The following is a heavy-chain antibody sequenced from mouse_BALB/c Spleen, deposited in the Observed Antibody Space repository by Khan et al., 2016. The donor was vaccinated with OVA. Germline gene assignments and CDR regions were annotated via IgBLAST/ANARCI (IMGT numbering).Heavy chain of an antibody. CDR2: INPSNGYT. J-gene: IGHJ3*01. D-gene: IGHD2-14*01. CDR3: VRDGAYHRNDGWFAY. Sequence: QVQLKESGAELARPGASVKMSCKASGYTFTSYTIHWIKERPGQGLEWIGYINPSNGYTNYNQKFKDKATLTTYKSSTTAYLQLSSLTSDNTAVYNCVRDGAYHRNDGWFAYWGQGTLVTVSA. V-gene: IGHV1-4*01. CDR1: GYTFTSYT.